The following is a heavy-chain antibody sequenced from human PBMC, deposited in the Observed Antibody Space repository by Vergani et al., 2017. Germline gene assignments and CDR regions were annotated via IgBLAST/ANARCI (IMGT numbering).Heavy chain of an antibody. J-gene: IGHJ5*02. D-gene: IGHD3-10*01. Sequence: VQLVESGGGVVQPGRSLRLSCAASGFTFGSYGMHWVRQAPGKGLEWVAVISYDGSNKYYADSVKGRFTISRDNSKNTLYLQMNSLRAEDTAVYYCAKDSRWFGELSWFDPWGQGTLVTVSS. CDR3: AKDSRWFGELSWFDP. V-gene: IGHV3-30*18. CDR2: ISYDGSNK. CDR1: GFTFGSYG.